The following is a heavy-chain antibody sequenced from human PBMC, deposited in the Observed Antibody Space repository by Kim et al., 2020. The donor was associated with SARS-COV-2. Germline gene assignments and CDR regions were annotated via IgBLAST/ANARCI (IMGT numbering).Heavy chain of an antibody. J-gene: IGHJ6*02. CDR1: GFTFSSYG. Sequence: GGSLRLSCAASGFTFSSYGMHWVRQAPGKGLEWVAVISYDGSNKYYADSVKGRFTISRDNSKNTLYLQMNSLRAEDTAVYYCAKDGSTFYDFWSGYYGVEHDYYGMDVWGQGTTVTVSS. CDR2: ISYDGSNK. D-gene: IGHD3-3*01. V-gene: IGHV3-30*18. CDR3: AKDGSTFYDFWSGYYGVEHDYYGMDV.